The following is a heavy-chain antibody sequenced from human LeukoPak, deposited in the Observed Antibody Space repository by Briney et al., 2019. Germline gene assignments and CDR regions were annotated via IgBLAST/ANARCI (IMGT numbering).Heavy chain of an antibody. CDR1: GFTFSSYS. CDR2: ISSSSSYI. J-gene: IGHJ3*02. D-gene: IGHD3-10*01. CDR3: ARDEKFGAFDI. Sequence: GESLRLSCAASGFTFSSYSMNWVRQAPGKGLEWVSSISSSSSYIYYADSVKGRFTISRDNAKNSLYLQMNSLRAEDTAVYYCARDEKFGAFDIWGQGTMVTVSS. V-gene: IGHV3-21*01.